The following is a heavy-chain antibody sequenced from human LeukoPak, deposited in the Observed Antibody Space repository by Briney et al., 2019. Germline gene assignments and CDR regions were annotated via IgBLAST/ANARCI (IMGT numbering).Heavy chain of an antibody. CDR1: GFTFSSYA. J-gene: IGHJ4*02. CDR2: ISGSGGST. CDR3: ARKRESSSSWYGGLAY. V-gene: IGHV3-23*01. Sequence: GGSLRLSCVASGFTFSSYAITWVRQAPGKGLDWVSTISGSGGSTYYGDSVKGRFTISRDNSKNTLYLQMNSLRAEDTAVYYCARKRESSSSWYGGLAYWGQGTLVTVSS. D-gene: IGHD6-13*01.